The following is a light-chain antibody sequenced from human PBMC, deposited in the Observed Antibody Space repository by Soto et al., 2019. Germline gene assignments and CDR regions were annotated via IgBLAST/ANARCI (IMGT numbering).Light chain of an antibody. CDR1: SSDVGSYNL. J-gene: IGLJ1*01. Sequence: QSALTQPASVSGSPGQSITISWTGTSSDVGSYNLVSWYQQHPGKAPKLMIYEVSKRPSGVSNRFSGSKSGNTASLTISGLQAEDEADYYCCSYAGSYNYVFGTGTKVTVL. CDR2: EVS. CDR3: CSYAGSYNYV. V-gene: IGLV2-23*02.